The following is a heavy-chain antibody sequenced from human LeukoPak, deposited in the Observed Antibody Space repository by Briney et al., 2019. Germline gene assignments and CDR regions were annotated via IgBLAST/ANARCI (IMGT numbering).Heavy chain of an antibody. CDR3: AKCRGSSWSDYFDY. D-gene: IGHD6-13*01. CDR2: ITAGGRKT. Sequence: GGSLRLSCPASGINFNTYAMSWVRQAPGKGLEWVSGITAGGRKTYYADSVKGRFTISRDNSRNTLYLQMNTLRAEDTAVYYCAKCRGSSWSDYFDYWGQGTLVTVSS. CDR1: GINFNTYA. V-gene: IGHV3-23*01. J-gene: IGHJ4*02.